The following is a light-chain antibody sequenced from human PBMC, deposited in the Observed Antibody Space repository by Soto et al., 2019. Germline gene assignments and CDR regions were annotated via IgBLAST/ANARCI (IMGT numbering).Light chain of an antibody. Sequence: QSAPTPPPSASGSPGQSVTFSCTGTSSDVGGYNYVSWYQQYPGKAPKLMIYEVYKRPSGVPDRFSGSKSGNTAFLTVSGFQPEYAADHYFSAYAGSSTWVFGGGTKLTVL. CDR2: EVY. V-gene: IGLV2-8*01. CDR3: SAYAGSSTWV. CDR1: SSDVGGYNY. J-gene: IGLJ2*01.